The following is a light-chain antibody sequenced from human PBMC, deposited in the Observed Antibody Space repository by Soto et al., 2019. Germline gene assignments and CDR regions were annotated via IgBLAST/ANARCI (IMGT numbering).Light chain of an antibody. Sequence: IHLTQSPSSLSATLGDRVTITFRASQGISSYLAWYQQKPGKAPKLLIYAASTLQSGVPSRFSGSGSGTDFTLTISSLQPEDFATYYCQQSYSTLWTFGQGTKVDIK. J-gene: IGKJ1*01. CDR3: QQSYSTLWT. CDR2: AAS. CDR1: QGISSY. V-gene: IGKV1-39*01.